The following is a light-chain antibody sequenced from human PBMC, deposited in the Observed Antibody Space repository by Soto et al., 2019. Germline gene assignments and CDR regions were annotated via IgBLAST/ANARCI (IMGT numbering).Light chain of an antibody. CDR2: KAS. V-gene: IGKV1-5*03. J-gene: IGKJ1*01. CDR1: HNISSW. CDR3: QQYSSYWWT. Sequence: DIHMTQSPSTLSTSVGDRVTITCRASHNISSWLSWYQQKPGKAPNLLIYKASSLDSGVPSRFSGSGSGTEFTLTISSLQPDDFATYFCQQYSSYWWTFGQGTKVDIK.